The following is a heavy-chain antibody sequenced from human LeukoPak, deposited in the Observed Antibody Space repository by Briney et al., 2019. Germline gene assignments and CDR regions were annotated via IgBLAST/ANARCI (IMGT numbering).Heavy chain of an antibody. D-gene: IGHD3-22*01. CDR1: GGSISSYY. CDR2: IHYSGST. V-gene: IGHV4-59*01. CDR3: ARYDGRGHYRYYFDY. Sequence: PSETLSLTCTVSGGSISSYYWSWIRQAPGKGLEWIGYIHYSGSTNCNPSLKSRVTISVDTSKNQFSLKLSSVTAADTAVYYCARYDGRGHYRYYFDYWGQGTLVTASS. J-gene: IGHJ4*02.